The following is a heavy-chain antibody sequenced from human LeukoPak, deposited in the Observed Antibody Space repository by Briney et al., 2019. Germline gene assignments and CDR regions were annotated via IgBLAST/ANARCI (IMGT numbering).Heavy chain of an antibody. V-gene: IGHV4-59*08. CDR2: IYYSGST. CDR3: ARLSSWFHY. CDR1: GGSISSYY. J-gene: IGHJ4*02. Sequence: PSETLSLTCTVSGGSISSYYWSWIRQPPGKGLEWIGYIYYSGSTYYNPSLKSRVTMSIDTSKNQFSLKLSSVTAADTAVYYCARLSSWFHYWGQGTLVTVSS. D-gene: IGHD6-13*01.